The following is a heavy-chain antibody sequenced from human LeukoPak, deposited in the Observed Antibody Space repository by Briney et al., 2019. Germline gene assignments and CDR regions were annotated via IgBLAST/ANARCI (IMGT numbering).Heavy chain of an antibody. D-gene: IGHD1-26*01. CDR3: AKSVKWELSDFDY. CDR1: GFTFYDYA. Sequence: GGSLRLSCAASGFTFYDYAMHWVRQAPGKGLEWVSGISWNSGSIGYADSVKGRFTISRDNAKNSLYLQMNSLRAEDTALYYCAKSVKWELSDFDYWGQGTLVTVSS. J-gene: IGHJ4*02. V-gene: IGHV3-9*01. CDR2: ISWNSGSI.